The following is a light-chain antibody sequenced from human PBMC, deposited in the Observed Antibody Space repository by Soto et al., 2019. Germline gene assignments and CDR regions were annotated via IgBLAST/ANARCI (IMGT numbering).Light chain of an antibody. CDR2: RNN. CDR3: AAWDDSLSGVV. CDR1: SSNVGGYY. Sequence: QSVLTQPPSASGSPGQWVTISCSGSSSNVGGYYVFWYQHLPGTAPKLLIYRNNQRASGVPDRFSGPKSGTYASLAISGLRSEGESEYLWAAWDDSLSGVVFGGGTKLTVL. J-gene: IGLJ2*01. V-gene: IGLV1-47*01.